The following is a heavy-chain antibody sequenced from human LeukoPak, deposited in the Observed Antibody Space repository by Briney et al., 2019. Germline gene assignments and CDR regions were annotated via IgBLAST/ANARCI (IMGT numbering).Heavy chain of an antibody. J-gene: IGHJ4*02. D-gene: IGHD6-25*01. Sequence: PGGSLRLSCVVSGFTVSSNYMSWLRQAPGKGLEWVSVIYSGGSTYYADSVKGRFTISRDNSKNTLYLQMNSLRAEDTAVYYCARERGHLDYWGQGTLVTVSS. V-gene: IGHV3-66*01. CDR1: GFTVSSNY. CDR2: IYSGGST. CDR3: ARERGHLDY.